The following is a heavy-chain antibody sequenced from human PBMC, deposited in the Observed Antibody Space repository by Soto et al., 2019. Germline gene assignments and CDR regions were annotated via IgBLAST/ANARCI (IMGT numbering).Heavy chain of an antibody. CDR3: ARDGYNRGGFDY. CDR2: ISFDGANT. D-gene: IGHD6-25*01. J-gene: IGHJ4*02. CDR1: GFTFSSYN. Sequence: QVQLVESGGGVVPPGGSLRVSSVVSGFTFSSYNMHWVRQAPGEGLEGVAVISFDGANTFYADSVKGRFTISRDISRDTLYLQMSRLRVEDTAVYYCARDGYNRGGFDYWGQGTLVSVSS. V-gene: IGHV3-30-3*01.